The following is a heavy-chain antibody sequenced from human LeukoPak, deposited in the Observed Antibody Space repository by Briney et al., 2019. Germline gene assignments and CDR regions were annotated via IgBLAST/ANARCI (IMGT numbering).Heavy chain of an antibody. CDR3: ARGRDGYNYYYYYYMDV. J-gene: IGHJ6*03. V-gene: IGHV1-8*01. CDR1: VYTFTSYD. Sequence: ASVKVSCKASVYTFTSYDINWVRQATGQGREWMGWMNPNSGNTGYAQKFQGRVTMTRSTSISTAYMELSSLRSEDTAVYYCARGRDGYNYYYYYYMDVWGKGTTVTVSS. CDR2: MNPNSGNT. D-gene: IGHD5-24*01.